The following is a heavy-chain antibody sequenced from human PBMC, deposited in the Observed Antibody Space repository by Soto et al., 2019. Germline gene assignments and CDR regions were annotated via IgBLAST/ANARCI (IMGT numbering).Heavy chain of an antibody. J-gene: IGHJ6*02. CDR3: AKVYVPAAIAYYYYGMDV. V-gene: IGHV3-30*18. CDR1: GFTFSSYG. Sequence: QVQLVESGGGVVQPGRSLRLSCAASGFTFSSYGMHWVRQAPGKGLEWVALISYDGSNKYYEDSVKGRFTISRDNSKNTRYLQMNSLRAEATAVYYCAKVYVPAAIAYYYYGMDVWGQGTTVTVSS. D-gene: IGHD2-2*01. CDR2: ISYDGSNK.